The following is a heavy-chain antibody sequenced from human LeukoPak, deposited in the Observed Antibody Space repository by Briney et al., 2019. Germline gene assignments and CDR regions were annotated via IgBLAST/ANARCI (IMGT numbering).Heavy chain of an antibody. CDR1: GYTFTSYD. J-gene: IGHJ5*02. CDR2: MNPNSGNT. Sequence: GASVKVSCKASGYTFTSYDINWVRQATGQGLEWMGWMNPNSGNTGYAQKFQGRVTITRNTSISTAYMELSGLRSEDTAVYYCAREYRYGSGSYPLGPWGQGTLVTVSS. CDR3: AREYRYGSGSYPLGP. D-gene: IGHD3-10*01. V-gene: IGHV1-8*03.